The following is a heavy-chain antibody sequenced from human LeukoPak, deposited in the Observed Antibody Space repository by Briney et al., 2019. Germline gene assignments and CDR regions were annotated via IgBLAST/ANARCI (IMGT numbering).Heavy chain of an antibody. CDR2: INHSGST. D-gene: IGHD6-19*01. V-gene: IGHV4-34*01. CDR3: ATFTVAGSGGQEGWFDP. J-gene: IGHJ5*02. CDR1: GGSFSGYY. Sequence: PSETLSLTCAVYGGSFSGYYWSWIRQPPGKGPEWIGEINHSGSTNYNPSLKSRVTISVDTSKNQFSLKLSSVTAADTAVYYCATFTVAGSGGQEGWFDPWGQGTLVTVSS.